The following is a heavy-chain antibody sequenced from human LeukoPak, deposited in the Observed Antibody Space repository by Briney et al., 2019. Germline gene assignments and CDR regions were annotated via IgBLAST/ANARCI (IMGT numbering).Heavy chain of an antibody. D-gene: IGHD2-2*02. J-gene: IGHJ3*02. Sequence: GRSLRLSCAASGFTFDDYAMHWVRQAPGKGLEWVSGISWNSGSIGYADSVKGRFTISRDNAKNSLYLQMNSLRAEDMALYYCAKDTADRYCSSTSCYTGHAFDIWGQGTMVTVSS. CDR3: AKDTADRYCSSTSCYTGHAFDI. CDR1: GFTFDDYA. CDR2: ISWNSGSI. V-gene: IGHV3-9*03.